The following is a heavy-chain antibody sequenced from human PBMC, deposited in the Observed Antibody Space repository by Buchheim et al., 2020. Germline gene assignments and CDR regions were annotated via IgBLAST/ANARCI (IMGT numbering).Heavy chain of an antibody. V-gene: IGHV3-30*18. CDR3: AKESEWELPFCDY. CDR1: GLTFSSYG. D-gene: IGHD1-26*01. CDR2: ISYDGSNK. Sequence: QVQLVESGGGVGQPGRSLRLTCAATGLTFSSYGMHWVRQAPGKGLEWVAVISYDGSNKYYADSVKGRFTISSDNSKNTLYLQMNSLRAEDTAVYYCAKESEWELPFCDYWGQGTL. J-gene: IGHJ4*02.